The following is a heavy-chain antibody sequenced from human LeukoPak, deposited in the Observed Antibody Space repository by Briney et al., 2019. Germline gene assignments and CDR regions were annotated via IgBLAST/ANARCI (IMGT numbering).Heavy chain of an antibody. CDR2: ISSNGGST. J-gene: IGHJ4*02. CDR3: VKGKGIAVTSLDY. CDR1: GFIFSNYA. D-gene: IGHD6-19*01. Sequence: GGSLRLSCSASGFIFSNYAMHWVRQAPGKGLEYVSAISSNGGSTYYADSVKGRFTISRDNSKNTLYLQMSSLGAEDTAVYYCVKGKGIAVTSLDYWGQGTLVTVSS. V-gene: IGHV3-64D*06.